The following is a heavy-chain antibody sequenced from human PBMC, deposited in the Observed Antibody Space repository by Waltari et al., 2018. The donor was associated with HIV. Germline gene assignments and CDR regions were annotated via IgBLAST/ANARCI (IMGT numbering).Heavy chain of an antibody. D-gene: IGHD1-20*01. V-gene: IGHV4-38-2*02. CDR1: GYSISSGYY. Sequence: QVQLQESGPGLVKPSETLSLTCTVSGYSISSGYYWGWIRQPPGKGLEWIGSIYHSGRTYYNPSLKSRVTISVDTSKNQFSLKLSSVTAADTAVYYCAREIPNNNWNLGWFDPWGQGTLVTVSS. CDR2: IYHSGRT. CDR3: AREIPNNNWNLGWFDP. J-gene: IGHJ5*02.